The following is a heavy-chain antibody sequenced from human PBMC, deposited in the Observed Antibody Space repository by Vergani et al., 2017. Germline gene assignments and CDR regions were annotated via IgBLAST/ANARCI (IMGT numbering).Heavy chain of an antibody. CDR3: VRGGRGDHGDFWSRLGP. D-gene: IGHD3-3*01. J-gene: IGHJ5*02. Sequence: VESGGGLVQPGGSLRLSCTVSGFTFSSNDFHWVRQTAGKGLEWVAVISNDGGNKYYADSVKGRFTIYKDNTVDMLSLQMNSLRPDDTAVYYCVRGGRGDHGDFWSRLGPWGQGTRVIVSS. CDR1: GFTFSSND. V-gene: IGHV3-30*03. CDR2: ISNDGGNK.